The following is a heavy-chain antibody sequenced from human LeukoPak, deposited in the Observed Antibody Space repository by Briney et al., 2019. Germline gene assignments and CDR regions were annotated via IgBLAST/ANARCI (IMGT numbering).Heavy chain of an antibody. J-gene: IGHJ3*02. V-gene: IGHV3-7*01. D-gene: IGHD1-26*01. Sequence: PGGSLRLSCAASGFTFSTYWMNWVRQAPGKGLEWVANIKQDGSEKYYVDSVKGRFTIPRDNAKNSLYLQMNSLRAEDTAMYYCASPMGATPWDAFDIWGQGTRVTVSS. CDR3: ASPMGATPWDAFDI. CDR2: IKQDGSEK. CDR1: GFTFSTYW.